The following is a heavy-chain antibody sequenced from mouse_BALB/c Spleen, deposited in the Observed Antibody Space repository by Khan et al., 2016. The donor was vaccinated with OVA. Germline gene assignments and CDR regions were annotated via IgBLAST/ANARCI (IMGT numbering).Heavy chain of an antibody. CDR2: ISSGGTYT. Sequence: VQLVESGGGLVKPGGSLKLSCAASGYTFSSYAMSWVSQTPEKRLEWVATISSGGTYTYYKDSVKGRFTITRDNAKNNLYLQMSSLRSEDTAMXDCARLTVPAVVARSYWFLDVWGEGTTVTVST. D-gene: IGHD1-1*01. V-gene: IGHV5-9-3*01. CDR1: GYTFSSYA. CDR3: ARLTVPAVVARSYWFLDV. J-gene: IGHJ1*01.